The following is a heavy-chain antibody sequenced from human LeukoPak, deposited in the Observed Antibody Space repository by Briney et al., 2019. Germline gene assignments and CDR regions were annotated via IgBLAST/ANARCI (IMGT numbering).Heavy chain of an antibody. CDR2: MYYSGST. V-gene: IGHV4-61*03. CDR1: SASVSSGSYY. CDR3: ARVGYSGSYLSFDY. Sequence: SETLSLTCTVSSASVSSGSYYWSWIRQPPGKRLEWIGYMYYSGSTNYNPSLKSRVTISIDTSKNHFSLKLSSVTAADTAVYYCARVGYSGSYLSFDYWGQGTLVTVSS. J-gene: IGHJ4*02. D-gene: IGHD1-26*01.